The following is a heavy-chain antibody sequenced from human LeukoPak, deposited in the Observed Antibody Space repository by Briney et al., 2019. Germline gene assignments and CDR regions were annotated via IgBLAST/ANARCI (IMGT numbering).Heavy chain of an antibody. Sequence: ASVKVSCKASGYTFTSYGISWVRQAPGQGLEWMGWISAYNGNTNYAQKFQGRVTITADKSTSTAYMELSSLRSEDTAVYYCARDDEASPYWGQGTLVTVSS. CDR2: ISAYNGNT. J-gene: IGHJ4*02. CDR1: GYTFTSYG. CDR3: ARDDEASPY. V-gene: IGHV1-18*01.